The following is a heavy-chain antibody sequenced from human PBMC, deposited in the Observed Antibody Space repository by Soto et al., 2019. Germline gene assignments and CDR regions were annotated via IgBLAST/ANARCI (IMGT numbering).Heavy chain of an antibody. CDR1: GFTFNTYA. J-gene: IGHJ3*01. D-gene: IGHD2-21*02. V-gene: IGHV3-23*01. CDR3: AKGFIVVVTAIRPDDNFDV. CDR2: ISGSGGTT. Sequence: PGGSLRLSCAASGFTFNTYAMNWVRQAPGKGLEWVASISGSGGTTCYADSVKGRFTVSRDTSKNTLFLQMNSLSAEDTAVYYCAKGFIVVVTAIRPDDNFDVWGQGTMVTVSS.